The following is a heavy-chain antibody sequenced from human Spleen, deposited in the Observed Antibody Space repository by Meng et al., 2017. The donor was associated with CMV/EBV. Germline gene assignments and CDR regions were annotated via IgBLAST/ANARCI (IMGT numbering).Heavy chain of an antibody. CDR1: GFAFSAYW. D-gene: IGHD3-3*01. Sequence: LSLTCAASGFAFSAYWMHWARQAPGKGLVWVSRTNHDGSDTIYADSVKGRFTISKDNAKNTLYLQMNTLRAEDTAVYYCVREDGVVASRGNRFDPWGQGTLVTVSS. CDR2: TNHDGSDT. V-gene: IGHV3-74*01. J-gene: IGHJ5*02. CDR3: VREDGVVASRGNRFDP.